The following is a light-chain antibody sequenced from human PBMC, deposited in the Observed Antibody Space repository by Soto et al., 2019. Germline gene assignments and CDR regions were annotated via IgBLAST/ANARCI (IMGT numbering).Light chain of an antibody. Sequence: EIQMTQSPASLSVFVGDRVTITCRASQSISSWLAWYQQKPGKAPNLLIYAASTLESGVPSRFSGSGSGTEFTLTVTSLQPEDFATYCCQHTDSFRLTSGGGGKVDI. CDR3: QHTDSFRLT. CDR1: QSISSW. J-gene: IGKJ4*01. CDR2: AAS. V-gene: IGKV1-5*01.